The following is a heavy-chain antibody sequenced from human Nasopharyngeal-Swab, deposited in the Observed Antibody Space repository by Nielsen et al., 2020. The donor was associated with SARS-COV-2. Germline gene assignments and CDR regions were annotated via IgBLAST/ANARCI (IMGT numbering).Heavy chain of an antibody. CDR3: ARETGDY. CDR2: ISGKSTYT. J-gene: IGHJ4*02. V-gene: IGHV3-11*06. Sequence: WIRQPPGKGLEWISYISGKSTYTSYADSVKGRFTISRDNVKKSLYLQMNSLRAEDTAVYYCARETGDYWGQGILVTV. D-gene: IGHD1-14*01.